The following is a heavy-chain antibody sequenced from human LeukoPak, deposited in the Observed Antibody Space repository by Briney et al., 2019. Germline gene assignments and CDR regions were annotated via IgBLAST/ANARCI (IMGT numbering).Heavy chain of an antibody. Sequence: SETLSLTCAVSGGSISSGGYSWSWIRQPPGKGLEWIGYIYHSGSTYYNPSLKSRVTISVDRSKNQFSLKLSSVTAADTAAYYCARDGDTIYGDYGYFDLWGRGTLVTVSS. D-gene: IGHD4-17*01. CDR2: IYHSGST. J-gene: IGHJ2*01. CDR3: ARDGDTIYGDYGYFDL. CDR1: GGSISSGGYS. V-gene: IGHV4-30-2*01.